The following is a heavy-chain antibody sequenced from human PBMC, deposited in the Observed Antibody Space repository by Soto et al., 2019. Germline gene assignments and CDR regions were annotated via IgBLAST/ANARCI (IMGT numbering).Heavy chain of an antibody. CDR2: ISSSGGST. D-gene: IGHD2-8*01. V-gene: IGHV3-23*01. Sequence: EVQLLESGGGLVQPGGSLRLSCAASGFTFSSYAMSWVRQAPGKGLEWVSVISSSGGSTDYADSVKGRFTISRANSKNTLYLRMHSLRAEDTAVYDCAKKRCYYFDYWGQGTLVTVSS. J-gene: IGHJ4*02. CDR1: GFTFSSYA. CDR3: AKKRCYYFDY.